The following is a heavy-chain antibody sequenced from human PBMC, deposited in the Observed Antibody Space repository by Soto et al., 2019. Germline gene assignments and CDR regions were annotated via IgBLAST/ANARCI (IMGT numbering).Heavy chain of an antibody. CDR1: GGTFSSYA. CDR2: IIPIFGTA. D-gene: IGHD3-22*01. V-gene: IGHV1-69*01. J-gene: IGHJ5*02. CDR3: ARRNYYDGIGRYTWFDR. Sequence: QVQLVQSGAEVKKPGSSVKVSCKASGGTFSSYAISWVRQAPGQGLEWMGVIIPIFGTANYAQKFQGRVTITADQSTSTADMELSSLITEDTVVYYCARRNYYDGIGRYTWFDRWGQVTLVTVSS.